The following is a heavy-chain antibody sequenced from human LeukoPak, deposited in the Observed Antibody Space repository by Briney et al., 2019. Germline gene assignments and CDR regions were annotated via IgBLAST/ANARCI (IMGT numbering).Heavy chain of an antibody. J-gene: IGHJ3*02. CDR1: GYTFTSYG. Sequence: ASVKVSCKASGYTFTSYGISWVRQAPGQGLEWMGWISAYNSNTNYAQKLQGRVTMTTDTSTSTAYMELRSLRSDDTAVYYCARDWAVNKCGYSYPYCERVAFDIWGQGTMVTVSS. V-gene: IGHV1-18*01. CDR2: ISAYNSNT. D-gene: IGHD5-18*01. CDR3: ARDWAVNKCGYSYPYCERVAFDI.